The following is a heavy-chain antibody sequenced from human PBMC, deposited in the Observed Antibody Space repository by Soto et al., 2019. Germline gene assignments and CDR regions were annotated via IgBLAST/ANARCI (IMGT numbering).Heavy chain of an antibody. V-gene: IGHV3-48*02. CDR1: GFTFSLYS. CDR2: ISRSSTGI. Sequence: EVQLVESGGGLVQPGGSLRLSCAASGFTFSLYSMSWVRQAPGKGLEWVSYISRSSTGIHYADSVKGRFTMSRDDATNSRHLQMNSLRDGDTAVYYCARAVTWGLDVWGQGTTVSISS. J-gene: IGHJ6*02. D-gene: IGHD3-10*01. CDR3: ARAVTWGLDV.